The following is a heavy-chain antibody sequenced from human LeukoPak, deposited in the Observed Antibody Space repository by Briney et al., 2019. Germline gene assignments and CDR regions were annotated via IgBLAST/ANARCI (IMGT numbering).Heavy chain of an antibody. J-gene: IGHJ4*02. V-gene: IGHV3-9*01. CDR2: ISWNSGSI. CDR3: AKDIFTMVRGVVDY. D-gene: IGHD3-10*01. Sequence: GRSLRLSCAASGFTFDDYAMHWVRQAPGKGLERVSGISWNSGSIGYADSVKGRFTISRDNAKNSLYLQMNSLRAEDTALYYCAKDIFTMVRGVVDYWGQGTLVTVSS. CDR1: GFTFDDYA.